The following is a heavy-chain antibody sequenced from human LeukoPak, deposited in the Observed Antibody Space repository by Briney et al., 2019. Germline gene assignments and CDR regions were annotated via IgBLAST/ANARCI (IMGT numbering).Heavy chain of an antibody. Sequence: GGSLRLSCAASGFTFSSYWMSWVRQAPGKGLEWVANIKQDGSEKYYVDSVKGRFTISRDNAKNSLYLQMNSLRAEDTAVYYCARAYLPERNIPYYYYMDVWGKGTTVTVSS. CDR1: GFTFSSYW. CDR3: ARAYLPERNIPYYYYMDV. D-gene: IGHD3-16*01. V-gene: IGHV3-7*03. J-gene: IGHJ6*03. CDR2: IKQDGSEK.